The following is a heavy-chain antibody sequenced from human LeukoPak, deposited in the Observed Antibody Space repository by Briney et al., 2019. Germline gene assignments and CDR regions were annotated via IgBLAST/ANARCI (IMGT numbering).Heavy chain of an antibody. CDR2: VSNSGST. J-gene: IGHJ4*02. Sequence: PSETLSLTCTLSGSSLSSYYCSWIRQPPGKGLEWIGYVSNSGSTTYSPSLKSRVTISADRSKNQFSLNLTSVTAADTAVYYCAGAVPGMGIDHWGQGTLVTVSS. CDR1: GSSLSSYY. CDR3: AGAVPGMGIDH. D-gene: IGHD6-19*01. V-gene: IGHV4-59*03.